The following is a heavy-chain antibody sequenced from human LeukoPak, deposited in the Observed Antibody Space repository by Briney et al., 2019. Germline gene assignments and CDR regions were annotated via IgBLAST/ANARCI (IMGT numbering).Heavy chain of an antibody. CDR1: GFTFSSYA. D-gene: IGHD6-13*01. V-gene: IGHV3-23*01. J-gene: IGHJ6*02. CDR2: ISGSTTST. Sequence: GGSLRLSCAASGFTFSSYAMKWVRQAPGKGLGWVSAISGSTTSTNYADSVKGRFTISKDNSKNTVYLQMSSLRVDDTAVYYCAKAASSSWPSYYYGMDVWGQGTTVTVSS. CDR3: AKAASSSWPSYYYGMDV.